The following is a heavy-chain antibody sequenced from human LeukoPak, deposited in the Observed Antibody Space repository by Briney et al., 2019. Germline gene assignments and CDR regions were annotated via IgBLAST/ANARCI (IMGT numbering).Heavy chain of an antibody. J-gene: IGHJ5*02. V-gene: IGHV3-7*03. CDR1: GFTFTNYW. Sequence: GGSLRLSCAASGFTFTNYWMSWVRQAPGKGLELVANIKQDRSEKYYVDSVKGRFTISRDNAKNSLYLQMNSLRAEDTALYYCARDNSVGDNAWWFDPWGQGTLVTVSS. CDR2: IKQDRSEK. D-gene: IGHD1-26*01. CDR3: ARDNSVGDNAWWFDP.